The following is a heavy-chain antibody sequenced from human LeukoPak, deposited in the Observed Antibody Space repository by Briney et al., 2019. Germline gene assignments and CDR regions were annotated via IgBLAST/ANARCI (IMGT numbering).Heavy chain of an antibody. CDR1: GGSVSSGTYY. Sequence: SETLSLTCTVSGGSVSSGTYYRSWVRQPPGKELEWIGCIYYSESSNYNPSLKSRVTISVDTSKNQFSLKLSSVTAADTAVYYCAKAGTLGGFDYWGQGTLVTVSS. CDR2: IYYSESS. CDR3: AKAGTLGGFDY. V-gene: IGHV4-61*01. D-gene: IGHD1-26*01. J-gene: IGHJ4*02.